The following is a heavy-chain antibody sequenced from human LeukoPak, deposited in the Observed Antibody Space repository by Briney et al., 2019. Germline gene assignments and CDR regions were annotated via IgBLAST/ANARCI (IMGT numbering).Heavy chain of an antibody. Sequence: PSETLSLTCTVSGGSISSSSYYWGWIRQPPGKGLEWIGSVYYSGSTYYNPPLKSRVTISVDTSKNQFSLKLSSVTAADTAVYYCARLSCSSTSCFHTFDIWGQGTMVTVSS. D-gene: IGHD2-2*01. V-gene: IGHV4-39*01. J-gene: IGHJ3*02. CDR3: ARLSCSSTSCFHTFDI. CDR2: VYYSGST. CDR1: GGSISSSSYY.